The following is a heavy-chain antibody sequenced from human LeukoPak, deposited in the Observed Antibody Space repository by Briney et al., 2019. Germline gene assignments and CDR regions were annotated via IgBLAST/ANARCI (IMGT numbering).Heavy chain of an antibody. Sequence: GGSLRLSCAASGFTFSSYAMHCVRQAPGKGREWVAVISYDGSYKYYADSVRGGFSISRDNSKNTLYLQMDSLGAEDTAVYYCARDRSIGITTADRSFEYWGQGILVSVSS. D-gene: IGHD3-10*01. CDR2: ISYDGSYK. CDR1: GFTFSSYA. CDR3: ARDRSIGITTADRSFEY. J-gene: IGHJ4*02. V-gene: IGHV3-30-3*01.